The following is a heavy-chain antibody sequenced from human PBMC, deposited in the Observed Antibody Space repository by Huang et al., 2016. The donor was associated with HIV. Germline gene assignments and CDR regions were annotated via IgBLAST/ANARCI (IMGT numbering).Heavy chain of an antibody. D-gene: IGHD6-19*01. CDR1: GFSVNTNY. J-gene: IGHJ4*02. V-gene: IGHV3-53*01. CDR3: ARVQQSSGWYGGDLDY. CDR2: IYAGGST. Sequence: EVQLVESGGGLIQPGGSLRLSCAASGFSVNTNYMTWVRQAPGKGLEWVSVIYAGGSTYYAASVKGRFTISRDNSKNTVFLQMSSLRAEDTAVYYCARVQQSSGWYGGDLDYWGQGTLVTISS.